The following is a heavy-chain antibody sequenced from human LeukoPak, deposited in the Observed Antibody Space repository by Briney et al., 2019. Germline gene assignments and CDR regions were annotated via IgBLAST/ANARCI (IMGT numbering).Heavy chain of an antibody. V-gene: IGHV4-59*12. Sequence: SETLSLTCTVSGGSISSYYWSWIRQPPGKGLEWIGYIYYSGSTNYNPSLKSRVTISVDTSKNQFSLKLSSVTAADTAVYYCARGKTNYYDSSDYYRVLDYWGQGTLVTVSS. D-gene: IGHD3-22*01. J-gene: IGHJ4*02. CDR1: GGSISSYY. CDR3: ARGKTNYYDSSDYYRVLDY. CDR2: IYYSGST.